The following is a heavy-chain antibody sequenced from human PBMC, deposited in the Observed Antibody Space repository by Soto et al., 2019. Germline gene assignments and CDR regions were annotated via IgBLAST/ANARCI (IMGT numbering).Heavy chain of an antibody. CDR3: EIQDIVVVPAAEIFDY. D-gene: IGHD2-2*01. J-gene: IGHJ4*02. CDR2: ISGSGGST. V-gene: IGHV3-23*01. CDR1: GFTFSSYA. Sequence: EVQLLESGGGLVQPGGSLRLSCAASGFTFSSYAMSWVRQAPGKGLEWVSAISGSGGSTYYADSVKGRFTISRDNSKNTLYLQMNSLRAEDTAVYYCEIQDIVVVPAAEIFDYWGQGTLVTVSS.